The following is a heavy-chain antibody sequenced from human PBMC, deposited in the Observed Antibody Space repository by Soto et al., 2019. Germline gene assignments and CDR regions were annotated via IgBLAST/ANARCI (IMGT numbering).Heavy chain of an antibody. CDR3: AILSGYYMPDY. J-gene: IGHJ4*02. V-gene: IGHV1-3*05. D-gene: IGHD5-12*01. CDR1: GYTFTNYA. CDR2: INAGNGNT. Sequence: QVQLVQSGAEEKKPGASVKVSCKASGYTFTNYAMHWVRQAPGQRLEWMGWINAGNGNTKYSQKFQGRVTITRDTSASTAYMGLSSLRSADTGVYYCAILSGYYMPDYWGQGTLVTVSS.